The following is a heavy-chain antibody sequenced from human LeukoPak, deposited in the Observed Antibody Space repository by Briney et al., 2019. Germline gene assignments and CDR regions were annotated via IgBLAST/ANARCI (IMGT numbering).Heavy chain of an antibody. J-gene: IGHJ4*02. CDR1: GYTFTSYG. V-gene: IGHV1-18*01. CDR3: VFVDEPEGPD. Sequence: ASVKVSCKASGYTFTSYGISWVRQAPGQGLEWMGWISAYNGNTNYAQKLQGRVTMTADTSTSTAYMELRSLRSDDTAVYYCVFVDEPEGPDWGQGTLVTVSS. CDR2: ISAYNGNT. D-gene: IGHD1-14*01.